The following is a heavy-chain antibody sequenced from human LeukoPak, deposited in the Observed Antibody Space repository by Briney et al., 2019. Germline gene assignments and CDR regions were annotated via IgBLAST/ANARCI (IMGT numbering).Heavy chain of an antibody. CDR1: GFTFSNYA. V-gene: IGHV4-34*01. D-gene: IGHD6-19*01. Sequence: ESLRLSCAASGFTFSNYAMTWVRQPPGKGLEWIGEINHSGSTNYNPSLKSRVTISVDTSKNQFSLKLSSVTAADTAVYYCARGEAVAGPGSPHYYYYYGMDVWGQGTTVTVSS. CDR2: INHSGST. CDR3: ARGEAVAGPGSPHYYYYYGMDV. J-gene: IGHJ6*02.